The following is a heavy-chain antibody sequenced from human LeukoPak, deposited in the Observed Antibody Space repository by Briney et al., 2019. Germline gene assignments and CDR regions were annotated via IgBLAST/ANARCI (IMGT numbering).Heavy chain of an antibody. CDR1: GYTFTSYD. Sequence: ASVKVSCKASGYTFTSYDSNWVRQATGQGLEWMGWMNPNSGNTGYAQKFQGRVTMTRNTSISTAYMELSSLRSEDTAVYYCARSSGIIVATIEDDYWGQGTLVTVSS. J-gene: IGHJ4*02. CDR3: ARSSGIIVATIEDDY. D-gene: IGHD5-12*01. V-gene: IGHV1-8*01. CDR2: MNPNSGNT.